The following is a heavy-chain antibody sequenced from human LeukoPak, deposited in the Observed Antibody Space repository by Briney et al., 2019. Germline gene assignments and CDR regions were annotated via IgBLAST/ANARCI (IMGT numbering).Heavy chain of an antibody. CDR1: GGTFSSYA. V-gene: IGHV1-69*13. Sequence: SVKVSCKASGGTFSSYAISWVRQAPGQGLEWMGGIIPIFGTANYAQKFQGRVTITADESTSTAYMELSSLRSEDTAVYYCARAYYYYDSSGYPGPFWYWGQGTLVTVSS. CDR2: IIPIFGTA. D-gene: IGHD3-22*01. CDR3: ARAYYYYDSSGYPGPFWY. J-gene: IGHJ4*02.